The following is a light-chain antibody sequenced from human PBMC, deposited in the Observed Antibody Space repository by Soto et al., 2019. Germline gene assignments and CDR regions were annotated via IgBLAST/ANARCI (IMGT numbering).Light chain of an antibody. J-gene: IGKJ1*01. CDR3: QQYGSSPRT. V-gene: IGKV3-20*01. CDR2: GAS. CDR1: QSVSSIY. Sequence: EIVLTQSPGTLSLSPRERATLSCRASQSVSSIYLAWYQQKPGQAPRLLIYGASSRATGIPDRFSGSGSGTDFTLTISRLEPEDFAVYYCQQYGSSPRTFCKGTKVDIK.